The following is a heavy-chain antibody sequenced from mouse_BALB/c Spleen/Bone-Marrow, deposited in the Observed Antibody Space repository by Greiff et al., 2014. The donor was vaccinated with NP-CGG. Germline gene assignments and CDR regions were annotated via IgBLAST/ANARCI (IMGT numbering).Heavy chain of an antibody. V-gene: IGHV14-3*02. D-gene: IGHD1-1*01. J-gene: IGHJ3*01. CDR2: IDPANGNT. Sequence: EVMLVESGAELVKPGASVKLSCTASGFNIKDTYMHWVKQRPEQGLEWIGRIDPANGNTKYGPKFQGKATITADTSSNTAYLQLSSLTSEDTAVYYCAPYYYGSSQFAYWGQGTLVTVSA. CDR1: GFNIKDTY. CDR3: APYYYGSSQFAY.